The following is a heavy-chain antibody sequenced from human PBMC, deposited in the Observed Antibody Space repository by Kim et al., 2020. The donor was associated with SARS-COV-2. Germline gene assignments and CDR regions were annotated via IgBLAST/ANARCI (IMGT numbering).Heavy chain of an antibody. CDR3: ATDLGGSYSWGNIDY. CDR1: GYTLTELS. J-gene: IGHJ4*02. CDR2: FDPEDGET. V-gene: IGHV1-24*01. D-gene: IGHD1-26*01. Sequence: ASVKVSCKVSGYTLTELSMHWVRQAPGKGLEWMGGFDPEDGETIYAQKFQGRVTMTEDTSTDTAYMELSSLRSEDTAVYYCATDLGGSYSWGNIDYWGQGTLVTVSS.